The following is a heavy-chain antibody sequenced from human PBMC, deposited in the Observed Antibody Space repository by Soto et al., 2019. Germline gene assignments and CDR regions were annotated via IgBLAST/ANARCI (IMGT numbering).Heavy chain of an antibody. D-gene: IGHD6-13*01. CDR2: INAGGGNT. CDR1: RFSFNTFA. CDR3: ARRGGMAAAGTAVDY. Sequence: GGSLRLSCVASRFSFNTFAMSWVRQAPGKGLEWVSSINAGGGNTYYADSVKGRFTVSRDNSKNTLNLQMDTLRAEDTAVYYCARRGGMAAAGTAVDYWGQGTLVTVSS. J-gene: IGHJ4*02. V-gene: IGHV3-23*01.